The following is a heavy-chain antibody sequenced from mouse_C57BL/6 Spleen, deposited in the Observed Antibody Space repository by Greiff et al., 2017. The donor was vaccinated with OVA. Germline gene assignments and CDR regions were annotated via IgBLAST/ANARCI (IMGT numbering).Heavy chain of an antibody. V-gene: IGHV1-18*01. CDR1: GYTFTDYN. CDR3: AREGGAYYYGSSPFAY. Sequence: EVQGVESGPELVKPGASVKIPCKASGYTFTDYNMDWVKQSHGKSLEWIGDINPNNGGTIYNQKFKGKATLTVDKSSSTAYMALRSLTSEDTAVYYWAREGGAYYYGSSPFAYWGQGTLVTVSA. J-gene: IGHJ3*01. CDR2: INPNNGGT. D-gene: IGHD1-1*01.